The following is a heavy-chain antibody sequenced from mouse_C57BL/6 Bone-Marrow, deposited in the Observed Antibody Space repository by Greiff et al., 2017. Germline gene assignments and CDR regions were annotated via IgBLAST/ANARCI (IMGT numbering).Heavy chain of an antibody. J-gene: IGHJ2*01. Sequence: QVQLQQSGAELVRPGTSVKVSCKASGYAFTNYLIEWVKQRPGQGLEWIGVINPGSGGTNYNEKFKGKATLTADKSSSTAYMQLSSLTSEDSAVYFCARHFYDGYPYFDYWGQGTTLTVSS. CDR1: GYAFTNYL. V-gene: IGHV1-54*01. CDR3: ARHFYDGYPYFDY. CDR2: INPGSGGT. D-gene: IGHD2-3*01.